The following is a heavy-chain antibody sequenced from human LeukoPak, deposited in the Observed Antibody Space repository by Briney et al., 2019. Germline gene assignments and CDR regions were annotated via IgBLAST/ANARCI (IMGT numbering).Heavy chain of an antibody. CDR2: FGTRSTSI. V-gene: IGHV3-21*01. CDR1: GYPFSSYS. Sequence: GGSLRLSCVASGYPFSSYSMNWIRQAPGKGLEWVSSFGTRSTSIYHAGSVKGRFAISRDNAKNSLYLQMNSLRAEDTALYYCAREVSEGFDFWGQGTLVTVSS. CDR3: AREVSEGFDF. J-gene: IGHJ4*02. D-gene: IGHD3-22*01.